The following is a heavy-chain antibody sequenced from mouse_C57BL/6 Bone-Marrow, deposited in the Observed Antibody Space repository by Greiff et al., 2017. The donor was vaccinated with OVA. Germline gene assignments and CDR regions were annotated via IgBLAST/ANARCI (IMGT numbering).Heavy chain of an antibody. CDR3: ARPGYGKAMDY. J-gene: IGHJ4*01. V-gene: IGHV5-15*01. Sequence: EVKLMESGGGLVQPGGSLKLSCAASGFTFSDYGMAWVRQAPRKGPEWVAFISNLAYSIYYADTVTGRFTISRENAKNTLYLEMSSLRSEDTAMYYCARPGYGKAMDYWGQGTSVTVSS. CDR1: GFTFSDYG. CDR2: ISNLAYSI. D-gene: IGHD2-10*02.